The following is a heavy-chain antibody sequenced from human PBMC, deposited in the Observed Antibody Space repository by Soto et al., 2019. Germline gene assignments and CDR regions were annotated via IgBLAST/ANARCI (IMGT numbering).Heavy chain of an antibody. J-gene: IGHJ4*02. Sequence: GGSLRLSCSASGFIVSSDFMTWVRQAPGKGLEWVSMIHSGDRTFYADSVNGRFTISRDTSENTLSLQMNSLRVEDTAVYYCGTRGPWGQGTLVTVSS. V-gene: IGHV3-53*01. CDR3: GTRGP. CDR1: GFIVSSDF. CDR2: IHSGDRT.